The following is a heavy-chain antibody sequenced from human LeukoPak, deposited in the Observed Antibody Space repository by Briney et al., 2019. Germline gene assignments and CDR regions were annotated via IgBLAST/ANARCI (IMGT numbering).Heavy chain of an antibody. CDR2: INHSGST. J-gene: IGHJ6*02. CDR1: GGSFSGYY. V-gene: IGHV4-34*01. Sequence: SETLSLTCAVCGGSFSGYYWSWIRQPPGKGLEWIGEINHSGSTNYNPSLKSRVTISVDTSKNQFSLKLSSVTAADTAVYYCARGLGDYYYYGMDVWGQGTTVTVSS. CDR3: ARGLGDYYYYGMDV. D-gene: IGHD3-16*01.